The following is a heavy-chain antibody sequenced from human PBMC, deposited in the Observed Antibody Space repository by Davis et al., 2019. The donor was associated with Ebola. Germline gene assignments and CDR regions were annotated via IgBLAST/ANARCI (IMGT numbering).Heavy chain of an antibody. CDR1: GGSISSSNW. J-gene: IGHJ4*02. D-gene: IGHD2-2*01. Sequence: PSETLSLTCAVSGGSISSSNWWSWVRQPPGKGLEWIGEIYHSGSTNYNPSLKSRVTISVDKSKNQFSLKLSSVTAADTAVYYCARSPGGYCSSTSCPLDYWSQGTLVTVSS. CDR3: ARSPGGYCSSTSCPLDY. CDR2: IYHSGST. V-gene: IGHV4-4*02.